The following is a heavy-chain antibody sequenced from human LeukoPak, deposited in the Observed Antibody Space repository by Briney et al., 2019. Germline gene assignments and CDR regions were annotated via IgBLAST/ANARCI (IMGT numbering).Heavy chain of an antibody. V-gene: IGHV7-4-1*02. Sequence: ASETVSCKASGYTFTTYAMNWVRQAPGQGLEWMGWINTNSGNPTYAQGFTGRFVFSLDTSVSTAYLQISSLKAEDTAVYYCARVVDYYDSSGPRGWDAFDIWGQGTMVTVSS. CDR3: ARVVDYYDSSGPRGWDAFDI. CDR2: INTNSGNP. D-gene: IGHD3-22*01. CDR1: GYTFTTYA. J-gene: IGHJ3*02.